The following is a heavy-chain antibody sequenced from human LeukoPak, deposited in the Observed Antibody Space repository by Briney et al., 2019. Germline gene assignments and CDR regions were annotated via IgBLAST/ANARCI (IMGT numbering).Heavy chain of an antibody. CDR2: IYPGDSDT. CDR1: GYSFTSYW. J-gene: IGHJ1*01. V-gene: IGHV5-51*01. CDR3: ARHFSVVGATVTPQYFQH. Sequence: GGSLEISGQGSGYSFTSYWIGWGRQVPGKGLEGMGIIYPGDSDTRESPSFQGQVTISADKSIRTAYLQWSSLKASDTAMYYCARHFSVVGATVTPQYFQHWGPGTLVTVSS. D-gene: IGHD1-26*01.